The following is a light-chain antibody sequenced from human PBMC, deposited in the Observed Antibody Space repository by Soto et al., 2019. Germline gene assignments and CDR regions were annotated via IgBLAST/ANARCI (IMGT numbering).Light chain of an antibody. CDR2: AAS. J-gene: IGKJ1*01. Sequence: DIQITQSPSSLSASVGDRVTITCRATQDISNYLAWYLQKPGKVPELLIYAASTLQSGVPSRFIGSGSGTHFALTIPRLQAEDVATYYCQNHNRAPLWTFGQGTRVE. CDR3: QNHNRAPLWT. V-gene: IGKV1-27*01. CDR1: QDISNY.